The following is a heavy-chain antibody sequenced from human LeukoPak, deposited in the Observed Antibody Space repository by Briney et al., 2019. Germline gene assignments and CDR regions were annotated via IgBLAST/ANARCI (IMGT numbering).Heavy chain of an antibody. CDR1: GFTVSSNY. CDR2: IYSGGST. V-gene: IGHV3-53*01. D-gene: IGHD5-24*01. J-gene: IGHJ4*02. CDR3: ARARHEFTYGYRPNELGHYFDY. Sequence: GGSLRLSCAASGFTVSSNYMSWVRQAPGQGLEWVSVIYSGGSTYYADSVKGRFTISRDISKNTVYLQMNSLRAADTAVYYCARARHEFTYGYRPNELGHYFDYWGQGTLVTVSS.